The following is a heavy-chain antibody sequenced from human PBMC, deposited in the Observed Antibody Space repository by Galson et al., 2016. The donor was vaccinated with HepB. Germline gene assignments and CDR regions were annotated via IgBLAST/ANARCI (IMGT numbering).Heavy chain of an antibody. Sequence: SVKVSCKASGYTFTNYGISWVRQAPGQRLEWMGWISAYNDNTNYAQRLQGRITMTTDTSTSTAYMELRSLRSNDTAVYYCARGGRGGRNLRLYDPLFDYWGQGTLVTVSS. J-gene: IGHJ4*02. CDR1: GYTFTNYG. V-gene: IGHV1-18*04. CDR2: ISAYNDNT. D-gene: IGHD1-26*01. CDR3: ARGGRGGRNLRLYDPLFDY.